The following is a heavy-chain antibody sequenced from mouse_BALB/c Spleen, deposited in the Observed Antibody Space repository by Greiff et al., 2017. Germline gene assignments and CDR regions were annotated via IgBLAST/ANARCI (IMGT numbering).Heavy chain of an antibody. J-gene: IGHJ2*01. D-gene: IGHD2-10*02. CDR1: GFTFNTYA. V-gene: IGHV10-1*02. CDR3: VRYGTHFDY. CDR2: IRSKSNNYAT. Sequence: DVKLVESGGGLVQPKGSLKLSCAASGFTFNTYAMNWVRQAPGKGLEWVARIRSKSNNYATYYADSVKDRFTISRDDSQSMLYLQMNNLKTEDTAMYYCVRYGTHFDYWGQGTTLTVSS.